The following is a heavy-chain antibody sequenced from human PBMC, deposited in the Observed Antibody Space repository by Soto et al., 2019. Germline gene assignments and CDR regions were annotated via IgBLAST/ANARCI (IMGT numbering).Heavy chain of an antibody. D-gene: IGHD3-3*01. CDR1: GYTFTSYY. V-gene: IGHV1-46*01. CDR2: INPSGGST. CDR3: AREYRRITIFGVVIGNNWFDP. Sequence: ASVKVSCKASGYTFTSYYMHWVRQAPGQGLEWMGIINPSGGSTSYAQKFQGRVTMTRDTSTSTVYMELSSLRSEDTAVYYCAREYRRITIFGVVIGNNWFDPWGQGTLVTVSS. J-gene: IGHJ5*02.